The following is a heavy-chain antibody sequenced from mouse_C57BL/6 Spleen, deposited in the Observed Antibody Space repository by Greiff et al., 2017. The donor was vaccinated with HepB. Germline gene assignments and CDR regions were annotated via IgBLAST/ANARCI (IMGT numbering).Heavy chain of an antibody. J-gene: IGHJ4*01. D-gene: IGHD1-1*01. CDR1: GYTFTSYW. CDR3: ARSPHYYGSAMDD. V-gene: IGHV1-50*01. Sequence: QVQLQQPGAELVKPGASVKLSCTASGYTFTSYWMQWVQQRPGQGLEWIGEIDPSDSYTNYNQKFKGKATLTVDTSSRTAYMQLSSLTSEDSAVYYCARSPHYYGSAMDDWGQGTSVTVSS. CDR2: IDPSDSYT.